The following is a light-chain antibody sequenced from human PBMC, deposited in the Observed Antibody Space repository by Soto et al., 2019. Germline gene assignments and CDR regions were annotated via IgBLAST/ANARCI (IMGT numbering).Light chain of an antibody. CDR3: QQRSNWPPYT. CDR1: QSVSSY. J-gene: IGKJ2*01. V-gene: IGKV3-11*01. Sequence: EIVLTQSPATLSLSPGEKATLSCRASQSVSSYLAWYHQKPGQAPRLFIYDASSRATGIPARFSGSGSGTDFTLTISSLEPEDFAVYYCQQRSNWPPYTFGQGTKLEIK. CDR2: DAS.